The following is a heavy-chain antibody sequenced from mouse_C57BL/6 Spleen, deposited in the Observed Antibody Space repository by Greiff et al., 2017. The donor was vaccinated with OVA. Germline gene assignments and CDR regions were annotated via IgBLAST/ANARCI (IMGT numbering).Heavy chain of an antibody. J-gene: IGHJ4*01. D-gene: IGHD2-3*01. V-gene: IGHV1-82*01. CDR1: GYAFSSSW. Sequence: QVQLQQSGPELVKPGASVKISCKASGYAFSSSWMNWVKQRPGKGLEWIGRIYPGDGDTNYNGKFKGKATLTADKSSSTAYMQLSSLTSEDSAVYFCARDDGYSVYAMDYWGQGTSVTVSS. CDR3: ARDDGYSVYAMDY. CDR2: IYPGDGDT.